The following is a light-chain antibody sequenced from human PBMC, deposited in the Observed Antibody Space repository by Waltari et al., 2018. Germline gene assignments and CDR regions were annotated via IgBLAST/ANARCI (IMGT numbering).Light chain of an antibody. Sequence: DIQMTQSPSSLSASVGDRVTITCRASQSISSYLNWYQQKPGKAPKLLIYAASSLQSGVPSRFSGSGSGTDFTLTISSLQAEDVAVYYCQQYYSTPDTFGPGTKVDIK. CDR1: QSISSY. CDR2: AAS. J-gene: IGKJ3*01. CDR3: QQYYSTPDT. V-gene: IGKV1-39*01.